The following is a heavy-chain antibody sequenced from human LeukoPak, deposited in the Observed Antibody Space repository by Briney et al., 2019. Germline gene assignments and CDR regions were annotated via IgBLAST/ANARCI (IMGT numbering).Heavy chain of an antibody. J-gene: IGHJ4*02. CDR1: GFTFDDYA. Sequence: GRSLRLSCAASGFTFDDYAMHWVRQAPGKGLEWVSGISWNSGSIGYADSVKGRFTISRDNAKNSLYLQMNSLRAEDTALYYCAKDIYGGPDLCYFDYWGQGTLVTVSS. V-gene: IGHV3-9*01. D-gene: IGHD4-17*01. CDR3: AKDIYGGPDLCYFDY. CDR2: ISWNSGSI.